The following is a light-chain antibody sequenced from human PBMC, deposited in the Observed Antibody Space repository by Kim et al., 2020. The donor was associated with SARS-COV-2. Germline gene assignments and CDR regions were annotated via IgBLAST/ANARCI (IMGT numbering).Light chain of an antibody. CDR2: GKN. J-gene: IGLJ2*01. V-gene: IGLV3-19*01. Sequence: VALRPTVRITCQGDSRRSYYATWYQQKPGQAPILVIYGKNNRPSGIPDRFSGSSSGNTASLTITGTQAGDEADYYCNSRDSNDNVVFGGGTQLTVL. CDR3: NSRDSNDNVV. CDR1: SRRSYY.